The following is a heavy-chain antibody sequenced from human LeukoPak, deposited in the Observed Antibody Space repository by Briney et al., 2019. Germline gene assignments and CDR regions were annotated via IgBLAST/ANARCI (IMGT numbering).Heavy chain of an antibody. J-gene: IGHJ3*02. CDR3: ARDHPVADWAPDI. Sequence: SETLSLTCTVSGGSISTYYWTWIRQPPERGLEWIGYIYYSGITNYNPSLKSRVTMSVDTSRNQFSLRLNSVTAADTAVYFCARDHPVADWAPDIWGRGTMVTVSS. CDR1: GGSISTYY. D-gene: IGHD3-9*01. CDR2: IYYSGIT. V-gene: IGHV4-59*01.